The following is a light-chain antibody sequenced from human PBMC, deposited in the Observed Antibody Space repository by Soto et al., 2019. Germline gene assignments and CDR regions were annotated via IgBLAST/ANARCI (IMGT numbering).Light chain of an antibody. V-gene: IGLV2-14*01. J-gene: IGLJ7*01. CDR1: TSDIGNYKF. CDR3: SSYTGTTNRV. Sequence: QSALTQPASVSGSPGQSITISCTGTTSDIGNYKFVSWYQQHAGKAPKLLIYEVTNRPPGVSNRFSGSKSGNTASLTISALQAEDEADYYCSSYTGTTNRVFGGGTQLTVL. CDR2: EVT.